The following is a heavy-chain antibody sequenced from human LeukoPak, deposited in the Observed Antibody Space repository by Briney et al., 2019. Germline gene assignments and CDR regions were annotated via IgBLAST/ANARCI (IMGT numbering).Heavy chain of an antibody. CDR2: IYPGDSDT. CDR3: ARQVITFGGVIVILDY. J-gene: IGHJ4*02. Sequence: GESLKISCQGSGYSFTSYWIGWVRQMPGKGLEWMGIIYPGDSDTRYSPSFQGQVTISADKSISTAYLQWSSLKASDTAMYYCARQVITFGGVIVILDYWGQGTLVTVSS. CDR1: GYSFTSYW. D-gene: IGHD3-16*02. V-gene: IGHV5-51*01.